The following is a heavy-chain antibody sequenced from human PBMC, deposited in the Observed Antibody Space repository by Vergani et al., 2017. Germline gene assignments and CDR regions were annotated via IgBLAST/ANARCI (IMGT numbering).Heavy chain of an antibody. V-gene: IGHV4-39*07. D-gene: IGHD3-22*01. Sequence: QLQLQESGPGLVKPSETLSLTCTVSGGSISSSSYYWGWIRQPPGKGLEWIGSIYHSGSTYYNPSLKSRGTISVDTSKNQFSLKLSSVTAADTAVYYCARVTSEYYYDSSGYLDYWGQGTLVTVSS. CDR3: ARVTSEYYYDSSGYLDY. CDR2: IYHSGST. CDR1: GGSISSSSYY. J-gene: IGHJ4*02.